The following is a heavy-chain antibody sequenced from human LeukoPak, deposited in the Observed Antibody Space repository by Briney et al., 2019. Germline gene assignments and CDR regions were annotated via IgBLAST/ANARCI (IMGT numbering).Heavy chain of an antibody. V-gene: IGHV4-59*01. J-gene: IGHJ4*02. Sequence: SETLSLTCTVSGGSISSYYWSWIRQPPGKGLEWIGYIYYSGSTNYNPSLKSRVTISVDTSKNQFSLKLSSVTAADTAVYYCARGPPYPPLEWLGFDYWGRGTLVTVSS. CDR3: ARGPPYPPLEWLGFDY. CDR2: IYYSGST. D-gene: IGHD3-3*01. CDR1: GGSISSYY.